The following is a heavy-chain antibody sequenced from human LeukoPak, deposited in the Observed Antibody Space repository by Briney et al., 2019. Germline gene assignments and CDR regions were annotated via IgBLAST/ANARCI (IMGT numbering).Heavy chain of an antibody. V-gene: IGHV3-7*03. D-gene: IGHD6-6*01. CDR3: ARDGPYSTSATHPP. CDR2: IKQDGSEK. CDR1: GLTLRSYA. J-gene: IGHJ5*02. Sequence: GGSLRLSWVASGLTLRSYAMNGVGRASGKGREGVANIKQDGSEKYYVGSVKGRFAISRDNAKNSLYLQMDSLRAEDTAVYHCARDGPYSTSATHPPWGQGTLVTVSS.